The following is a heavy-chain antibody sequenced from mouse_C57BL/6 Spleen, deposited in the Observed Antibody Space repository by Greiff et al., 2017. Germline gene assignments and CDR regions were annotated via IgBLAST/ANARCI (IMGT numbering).Heavy chain of an antibody. CDR1: GYTFTDYN. Sequence: VQLQQSGPELVKPGASVKIPCKASGYTFTDYNMDWVKQSHGKSLEWIGDINPNNGGTIYNQKFKGKATLTVDKSSSTAYMELRSLTSEDTAVYYCARVDDGYYRYFDVWGTGTTVTVSS. J-gene: IGHJ1*03. CDR2: INPNNGGT. CDR3: ARVDDGYYRYFDV. D-gene: IGHD2-3*01. V-gene: IGHV1-18*01.